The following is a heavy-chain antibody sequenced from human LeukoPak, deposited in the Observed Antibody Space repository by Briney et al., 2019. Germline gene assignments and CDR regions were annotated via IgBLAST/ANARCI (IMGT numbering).Heavy chain of an antibody. J-gene: IGHJ5*02. V-gene: IGHV1-69*06. Sequence: HWASVKVSCKASGYTFTGYYMHWVRQAPGQGLEWMGGIIPIFGTANYAQKFQGRVTITADKSTSTAYMELSSLRSEDTAVYYCAPHTRDSSSWGPFDPWGQGTLVTVSS. CDR3: APHTRDSSSWGPFDP. D-gene: IGHD6-13*01. CDR1: GYTFTGYY. CDR2: IIPIFGTA.